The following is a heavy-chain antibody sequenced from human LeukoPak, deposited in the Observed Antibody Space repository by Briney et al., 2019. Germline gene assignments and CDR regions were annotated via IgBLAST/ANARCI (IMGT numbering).Heavy chain of an antibody. V-gene: IGHV3-23*01. CDR3: AKVILWFGELLSGFDY. CDR2: ISGSGGST. CDR1: GFTFSSYA. Sequence: GGSLRLSCAASGFTFSSYAMSWVRQAPGKGLEWVSGISGSGGSTYYADSVKGRFTISRDNSRNTLYLQMNSPRAEDTAVYYCAKVILWFGELLSGFDYWGQGTLVTVSS. D-gene: IGHD3-10*01. J-gene: IGHJ4*02.